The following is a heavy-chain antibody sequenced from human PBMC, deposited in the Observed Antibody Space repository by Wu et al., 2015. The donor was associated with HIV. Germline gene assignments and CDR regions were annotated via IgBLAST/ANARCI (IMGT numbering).Heavy chain of an antibody. V-gene: IGHV1-69*01. J-gene: IGHJ4*02. CDR3: ARGQNGNDQ. CDR2: HPIYGTA. CDR1: GGTSAPML. D-gene: IGHD5-12*01. Sequence: QLVQSGAEVKKPGSSVKVSCKASGGTSAPMLSAGCDRPLDKVLSGWRDHPIYGTANYAQKFQGRVAITADESXKKAYMELRSLRSEDTAVYYCARGQNGNDQWGPGTLVTVSS.